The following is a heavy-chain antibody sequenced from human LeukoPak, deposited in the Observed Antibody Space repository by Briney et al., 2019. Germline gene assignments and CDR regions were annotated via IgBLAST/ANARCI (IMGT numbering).Heavy chain of an antibody. J-gene: IGHJ4*02. CDR1: GFTFSSYW. CDR2: IKQDGSEK. Sequence: PGGSLRLSCAASGFTFSSYWMSWVRQAPGKGLEWVANIKQDGSEKYYVDSVKGRFTISRDNAKNSLYLQMNSLRAEDTAVYYCARGRYYYDSSGYYFDYWGQGTLVTVSS. CDR3: ARGRYYYDSSGYYFDY. V-gene: IGHV3-7*04. D-gene: IGHD3-22*01.